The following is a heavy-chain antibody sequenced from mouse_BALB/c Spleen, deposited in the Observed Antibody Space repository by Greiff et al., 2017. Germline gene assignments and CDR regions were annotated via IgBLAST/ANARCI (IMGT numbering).Heavy chain of an antibody. CDR3: ARHEGVGRTPFDY. Sequence: EVMLVESGGGLVQPGGSLKLSCAASGFTFSSYTMSWVRQTPEKRLEWVAYISNGGGSTYYPDTVKGRFTISRDNAKNTLYLQMSSLKSEDTAMYYCARHEGVGRTPFDYWGQGTTLTVSS. CDR2: ISNGGGST. V-gene: IGHV5-12-2*01. CDR1: GFTFSSYT. J-gene: IGHJ2*01. D-gene: IGHD4-1*01.